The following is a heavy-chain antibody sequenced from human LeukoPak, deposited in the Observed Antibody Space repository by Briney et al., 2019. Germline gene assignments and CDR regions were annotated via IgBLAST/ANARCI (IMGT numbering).Heavy chain of an antibody. Sequence: SQTLSLTCTVSGGSISSDSYYWSWIRQPPGKGLEWIGYIYYSGSTNYNPSLKSRVTISVDTSKNQFSLKLSSVTAADTAVYYCARSLPYSSGYTFDYWGQGTLVTVSS. CDR2: IYYSGST. V-gene: IGHV4-61*01. D-gene: IGHD3-22*01. CDR3: ARSLPYSSGYTFDY. CDR1: GGSISSDSYY. J-gene: IGHJ4*02.